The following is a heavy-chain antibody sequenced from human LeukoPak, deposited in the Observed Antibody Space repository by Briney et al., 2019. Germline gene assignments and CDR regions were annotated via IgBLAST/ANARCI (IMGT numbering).Heavy chain of an antibody. CDR1: GFTLSSYA. Sequence: GGSLRLSCAASGFTLSSYAMSWVRQAPGKGLEWVSPISGSGGSTYYADSVKGRFTISRDNSKNTLYLQMNSLRAEDTAVYYCARDWGYCSGGSCWEGFDPWGQGTQVTVSS. J-gene: IGHJ5*02. CDR2: ISGSGGST. D-gene: IGHD2-15*01. CDR3: ARDWGYCSGGSCWEGFDP. V-gene: IGHV3-23*01.